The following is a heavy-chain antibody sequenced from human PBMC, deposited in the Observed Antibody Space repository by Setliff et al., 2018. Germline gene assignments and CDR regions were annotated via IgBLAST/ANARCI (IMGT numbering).Heavy chain of an antibody. CDR1: GGGGSFSNYY. V-gene: IGHV4-34*01. CDR2: INHSGST. D-gene: IGHD3-3*01. J-gene: IGHJ6*03. Sequence: SETLSLTCGVYGGGGSFSNYYWSWIRQPPGKGLEWIGEINHSGSTNYNPSLKSRVTISVDTSKNQFSLKLNSVTAADTAVYYCARMSGFQYIDVWDKGTTVTVS. CDR3: ARMSGFQYIDV.